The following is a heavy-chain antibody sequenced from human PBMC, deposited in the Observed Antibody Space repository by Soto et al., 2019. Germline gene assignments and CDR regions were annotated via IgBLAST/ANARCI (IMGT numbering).Heavy chain of an antibody. Sequence: GGSLRLSCAASGFTFSGSAMHWARRASGKGLEWVGRIRSKANSYATAYAASVKGRFTISRDDSKNTAYLQMNSLKTEDTAVYYCTRHYDFWSGPIDDAFDIWGQGTMVTVSS. J-gene: IGHJ3*02. CDR3: TRHYDFWSGPIDDAFDI. CDR1: GFTFSGSA. D-gene: IGHD3-3*01. CDR2: IRSKANSYAT. V-gene: IGHV3-73*01.